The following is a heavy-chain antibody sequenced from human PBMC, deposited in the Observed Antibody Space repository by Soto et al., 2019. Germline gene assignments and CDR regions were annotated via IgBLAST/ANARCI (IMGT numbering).Heavy chain of an antibody. D-gene: IGHD4-17*01. V-gene: IGHV3-7*01. CDR1: GFTFSSYW. Sequence: PGGSLRLSCAASGFTFSSYWMSWVRQAPGKGLEWVANIKQDGSEKYYVDSVKGRFTISRDNAKNSLYLQMNSLRAEDTAVYYCASKSRANDYGDYGYYYYYYMDVWGKGTTVTVSS. J-gene: IGHJ6*03. CDR2: IKQDGSEK. CDR3: ASKSRANDYGDYGYYYYYYMDV.